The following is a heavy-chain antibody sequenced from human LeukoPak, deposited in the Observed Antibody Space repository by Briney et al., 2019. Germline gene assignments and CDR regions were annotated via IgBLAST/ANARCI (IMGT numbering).Heavy chain of an antibody. CDR3: ARPPYGGKYYYGMDV. D-gene: IGHD4-23*01. Sequence: GESLKISCKGSGYSFANYWIGWVRQMPGKGLEWMGIIYPDDSDTRYSPSFQGHVTSSADKSISTAYLQWSSLKASDTAMYYCARPPYGGKYYYGMDVWGQGTTVTVSS. CDR1: GYSFANYW. CDR2: IYPDDSDT. J-gene: IGHJ6*02. V-gene: IGHV5-51*01.